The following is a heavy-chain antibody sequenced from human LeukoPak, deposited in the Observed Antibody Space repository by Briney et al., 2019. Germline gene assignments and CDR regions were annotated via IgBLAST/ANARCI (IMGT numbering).Heavy chain of an antibody. D-gene: IGHD6-13*01. CDR3: ARAPLSSYSSSWYLVFGWFDP. J-gene: IGHJ5*02. CDR1: GDSVSSNSAA. Sequence: SQTLSLTCAISGDSVSSNSAAWNWIRQSPSRGLEWLGRTCYRSKWYNDYAVSVKSRITINPDTSKNQFSLQLNSVTPEDTAVYYCARAPLSSYSSSWYLVFGWFDPWGQGTLVTVSS. CDR2: TCYRSKWYN. V-gene: IGHV6-1*01.